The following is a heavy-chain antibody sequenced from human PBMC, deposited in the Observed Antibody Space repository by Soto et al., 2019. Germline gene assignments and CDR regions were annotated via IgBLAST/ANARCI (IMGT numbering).Heavy chain of an antibody. V-gene: IGHV4-39*01. J-gene: IGHJ4*02. Sequence: QLKLQESGPGVVKPSETLSLACSVSGGSIKSNDYFWGWVRQPPGKGLEWIASIYSNGGTYDSPSVKSRATVSIDTSKFQFFLTVRSVTAADTAVYYCASFLVGATARNDFDSWGLGTLVTISS. CDR3: ASFLVGATARNDFDS. CDR1: GGSIKSNDYF. D-gene: IGHD2-8*02. CDR2: IYSNGGT.